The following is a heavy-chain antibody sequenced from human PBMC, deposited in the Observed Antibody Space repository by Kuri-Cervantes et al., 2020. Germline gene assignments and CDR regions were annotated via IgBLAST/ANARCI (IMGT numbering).Heavy chain of an antibody. CDR2: ISGSGGST. CDR3: AKDGPLWFGEQGYYYYGMDV. CDR1: GFTSSSYS. J-gene: IGHJ6*02. V-gene: IGHV3-23*01. Sequence: GGSLRLSCAASGFTSSSYSMNWVRQAPGKGLEWVSAISGSGGSTYYADSVKGRFTISRDNPKNTLYLQMNSLRAEDTAVYYCAKDGPLWFGEQGYYYYGMDVWGQGTTVTVSS. D-gene: IGHD3-10*01.